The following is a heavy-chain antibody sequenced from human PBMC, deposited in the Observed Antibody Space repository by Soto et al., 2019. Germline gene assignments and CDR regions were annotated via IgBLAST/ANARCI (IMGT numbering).Heavy chain of an antibody. Sequence: PSETLSLTCTVSGGSISSSSYYWGWLRHPPRKGLEWIGSIYYSGSTYYNPSLKSRGTISVDTSKNQFSLKLSSVTAADTAVYYCARHTRGRYDAFDIWGQGTMVTVSS. CDR3: ARHTRGRYDAFDI. J-gene: IGHJ3*02. CDR2: IYYSGST. CDR1: GGSISSSSYY. D-gene: IGHD3-16*02. V-gene: IGHV4-39*01.